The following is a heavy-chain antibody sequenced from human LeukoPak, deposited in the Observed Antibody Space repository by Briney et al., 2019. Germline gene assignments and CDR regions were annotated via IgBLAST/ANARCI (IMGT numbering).Heavy chain of an antibody. CDR1: GFTFSSYW. CDR2: INSDGSST. Sequence: GGSLRLSCAASGFTFSSYWMHWVRQAPGKGLVWVSRINSDGSSTSYADSVKGRFTISRDNAKNTLYLQMNSLRAEDAAVYYCARVLDRGMVRATGGYFDYWGQGTLVTVSS. CDR3: ARVLDRGMVRATGGYFDY. J-gene: IGHJ4*02. D-gene: IGHD3-10*01. V-gene: IGHV3-74*01.